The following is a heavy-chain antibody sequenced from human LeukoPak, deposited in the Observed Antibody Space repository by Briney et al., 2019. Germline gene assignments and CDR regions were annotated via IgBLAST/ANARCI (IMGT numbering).Heavy chain of an antibody. V-gene: IGHV1-2*02. CDR1: GYTFSGYY. J-gene: IGHJ4*02. CDR2: INSNSGVR. CDR3: ARGRGGATTGFDH. D-gene: IGHD1-26*01. Sequence: ASVTVSCKASGYTFSGYYMHWVRQAPGQGLESMGWINSNSGVRNYAPKFQGRVTFSRDNSISTAYMELSSLRSDDTAIYYCARGRGGATTGFDHWGQGTLVTLSS.